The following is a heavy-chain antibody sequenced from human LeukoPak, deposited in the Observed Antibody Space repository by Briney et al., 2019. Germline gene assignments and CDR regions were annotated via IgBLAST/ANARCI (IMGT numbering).Heavy chain of an antibody. CDR1: GGSISGYY. V-gene: IGHV4-59*01. D-gene: IGHD3-22*01. Sequence: NPSETLSLTCTVSGGSISGYYWSWIRQPPGKGLEYIGCVYYSGSTNYNPSLKSRVTISVDTSKNQFSLKLSSVTAADTAVYYCARYDRSGYYSYFDYWGQGTLVTVSS. J-gene: IGHJ4*02. CDR2: VYYSGST. CDR3: ARYDRSGYYSYFDY.